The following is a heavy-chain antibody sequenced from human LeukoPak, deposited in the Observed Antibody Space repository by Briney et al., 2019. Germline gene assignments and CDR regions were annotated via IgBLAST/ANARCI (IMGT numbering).Heavy chain of an antibody. V-gene: IGHV4-34*01. CDR1: GGSFSGYY. CDR2: INHSGST. D-gene: IGHD6-6*01. J-gene: IGHJ4*02. Sequence: SETLSLTCAVYGGSFSGYYWCWIRQPPGKGLEWIGEINHSGSTNYNPSLKSRVTISVDTSKNQFSLKLSSVTAADTAVYYCARGRRIAARRGFDYWGQGTLVTVSS. CDR3: ARGRRIAARRGFDY.